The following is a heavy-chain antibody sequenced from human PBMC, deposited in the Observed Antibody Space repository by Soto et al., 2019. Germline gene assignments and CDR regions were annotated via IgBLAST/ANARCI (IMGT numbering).Heavy chain of an antibody. Sequence: SQILPLTCTVSGGNISSYYWSWIRQPPGKGLEWIGYIYYSGSTNYNPSLKSRVTISVDTSKNQFSLKLSSVTAADTAVYYCARGYSGSHFDYWGQGTLVTVSS. J-gene: IGHJ4*02. CDR1: GGNISSYY. CDR2: IYYSGST. D-gene: IGHD1-26*01. CDR3: ARGYSGSHFDY. V-gene: IGHV4-59*01.